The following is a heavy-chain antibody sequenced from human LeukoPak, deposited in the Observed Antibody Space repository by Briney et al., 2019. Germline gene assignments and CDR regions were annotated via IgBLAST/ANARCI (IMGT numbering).Heavy chain of an antibody. V-gene: IGHV4-59*01. CDR3: ARGRFGELYG. CDR1: GGSISSYY. J-gene: IGHJ4*02. Sequence: SETLSLTCTVSGGSISSYYWSWIRQPPGKGLEWIGYIYYSGSTNYNPSLKSRVTISVDTSKNQFSLKLSSVTAADTAVYYCARGRFGELYGWGQGTLVTVSS. CDR2: IYYSGST. D-gene: IGHD3-10*01.